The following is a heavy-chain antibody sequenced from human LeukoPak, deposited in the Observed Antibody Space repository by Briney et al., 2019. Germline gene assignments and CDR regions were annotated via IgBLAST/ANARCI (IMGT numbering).Heavy chain of an antibody. CDR3: ARDNSGSDPEHWAR. CDR2: IKPDGSEK. CDR1: GFTFSRYW. Sequence: GGSLRLSCAASGFTFSRYWMSWVRQAPGKGLEWVTNIKPDGSEKYYVDSVKGRFTISRDNAKNSLYLQMNSLRAEDTAVYYCARDNSGSDPEHWARWGQGTLVIVSS. V-gene: IGHV3-7*05. D-gene: IGHD5-12*01. J-gene: IGHJ4*02.